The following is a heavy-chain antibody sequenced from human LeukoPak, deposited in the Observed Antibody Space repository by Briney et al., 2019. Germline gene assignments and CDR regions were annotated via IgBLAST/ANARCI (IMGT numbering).Heavy chain of an antibody. Sequence: PSQTLSLTCTVSGGSISSGGYYWSWIRQHPGKGLEWIGYIYYSGSTYYNPSLKSRVTISTDTSKNQFSLKLRSVTAADTAVYCCARQGSGSYSPIDSWGQGTLVTVSS. CDR3: ARQGSGSYSPIDS. CDR2: IYYSGST. V-gene: IGHV4-31*03. J-gene: IGHJ4*02. CDR1: GGSISSGGYY. D-gene: IGHD3-10*01.